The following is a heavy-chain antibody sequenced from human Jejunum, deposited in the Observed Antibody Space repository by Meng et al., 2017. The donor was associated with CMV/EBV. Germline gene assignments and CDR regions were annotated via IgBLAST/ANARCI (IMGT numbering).Heavy chain of an antibody. V-gene: IGHV6-1*01. Sequence: VSRNNVAWNWIRQSPSRGLEWLGRTYYRSKWYNDYAVSVKNRIALDPDTSKNQFSLQLNSVTPEDTAVYYCARALAMAGDIIDYWGQGTLVTVSS. CDR1: VSRNNVA. CDR3: ARALAMAGDIIDY. D-gene: IGHD6-19*01. CDR2: TYYRSKWYN. J-gene: IGHJ4*02.